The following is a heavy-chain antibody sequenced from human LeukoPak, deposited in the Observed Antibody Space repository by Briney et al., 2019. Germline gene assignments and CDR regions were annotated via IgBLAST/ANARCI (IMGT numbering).Heavy chain of an antibody. V-gene: IGHV3-30*03. Sequence: PGGSLRLSCAASGFTFSSYGMHWVRQAPGKGLEWVAAISYDGSYKYYADSMKGRFTISRDNAKNSLYLQMNSLRAEDTALYYCARGGTRVYSPSDYWGQGTRVTVSS. J-gene: IGHJ4*02. D-gene: IGHD5-18*01. CDR2: ISYDGSYK. CDR3: ARGGTRVYSPSDY. CDR1: GFTFSSYG.